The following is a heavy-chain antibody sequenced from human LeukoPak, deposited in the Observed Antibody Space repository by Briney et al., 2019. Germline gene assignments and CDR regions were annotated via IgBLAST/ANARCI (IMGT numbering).Heavy chain of an antibody. D-gene: IGHD2-2*01. V-gene: IGHV1-2*02. CDR1: GYSFADYY. J-gene: IGHJ5*02. Sequence: ASVKVSCKGSGYSFADYYIHWVRQAPGQGLEWMGWINPNSSGTNYAQKFQGRVTMTSDTSISTAYMELSSLRSDDTAVYYCARVPCLTTTCDPRNWFDPWGQGTLVTVSS. CDR3: ARVPCLTTTCDPRNWFDP. CDR2: INPNSSGT.